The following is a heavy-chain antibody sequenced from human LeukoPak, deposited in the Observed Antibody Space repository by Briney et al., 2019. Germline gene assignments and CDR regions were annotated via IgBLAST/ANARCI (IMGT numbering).Heavy chain of an antibody. CDR1: GGSISRYY. CDR3: ARDSFRDYVWGSYRYTESAFDI. V-gene: IGHV4-59*01. J-gene: IGHJ3*02. Sequence: SETLSLTCTVSGGSISRYYWSWIRQPPGKGLEWIGYIYYSGSTNYNPSLKRRVTISVDTSKNQFSLKLSSVTAADTAVYYCARDSFRDYVWGSYRYTESAFDIWGPGTMVTVSS. D-gene: IGHD3-16*02. CDR2: IYYSGST.